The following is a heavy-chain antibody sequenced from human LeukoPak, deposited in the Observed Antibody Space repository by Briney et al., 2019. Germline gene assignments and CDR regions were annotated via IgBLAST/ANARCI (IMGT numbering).Heavy chain of an antibody. V-gene: IGHV4-34*01. D-gene: IGHD2-15*01. CDR1: GGSFSDYY. CDR3: ARARSDIVVVVAATPATTVDY. Sequence: SETLSLTCAVYGGSFSDYYWSWIRQPPGKGLEWIGEINHSGSTNYNPSLKSRVTISLDTSKNLFSLKLSSVTAADTAVYYCARARSDIVVVVAATPATTVDYWGQGTLVTVSS. J-gene: IGHJ4*02. CDR2: INHSGST.